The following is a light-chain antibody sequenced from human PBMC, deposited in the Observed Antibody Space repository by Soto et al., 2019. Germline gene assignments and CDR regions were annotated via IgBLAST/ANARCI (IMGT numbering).Light chain of an antibody. V-gene: IGKV1-39*01. CDR2: AAS. CDR1: QSISSL. Sequence: DIQMTQSPSSLSASVGDRVTNACRASQSISSLLSWYQQKPGKAPKLLIYAASRLQSGVPSRFSGSGSGTDFTLTISSLQPEDFATYYCQQSYSTPRTFGQGTKLEIK. CDR3: QQSYSTPRT. J-gene: IGKJ2*01.